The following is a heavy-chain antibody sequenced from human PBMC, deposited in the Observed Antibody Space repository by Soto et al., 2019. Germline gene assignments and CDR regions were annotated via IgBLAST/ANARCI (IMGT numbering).Heavy chain of an antibody. J-gene: IGHJ4*02. V-gene: IGHV2-5*02. Sequence: QITLKESGPTLVKPTQILTLTCTFSGFSLSTSGVGVGWIRQPPGKALEWLAYIYWDDSKHYSPSLNSRLTXTXDNXKDQVVLTMTDMDPVDTGTYYCAHLRPGVVSPFDYWGQGTLVTVSS. CDR1: GFSLSTSGVG. CDR3: AHLRPGVVSPFDY. CDR2: IYWDDSK. D-gene: IGHD3-22*01.